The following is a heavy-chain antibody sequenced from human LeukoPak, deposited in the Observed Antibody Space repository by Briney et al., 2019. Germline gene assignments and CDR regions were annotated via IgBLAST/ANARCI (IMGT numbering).Heavy chain of an antibody. J-gene: IGHJ4*02. CDR2: ISTHNGNT. CDR1: DYTFTSYG. D-gene: IGHD4-17*01. CDR3: ARDVRYGQSPFYFDY. Sequence: GASVKVSCKASDYTFTSYGFRWGRQAPGRCLELMGWISTHNGNTNYAQNLQGRVTMTTDTSTNTAYMELRSLRSDDTAVYYCARDVRYGQSPFYFDYWGQGTLVTVSS. V-gene: IGHV1-18*01.